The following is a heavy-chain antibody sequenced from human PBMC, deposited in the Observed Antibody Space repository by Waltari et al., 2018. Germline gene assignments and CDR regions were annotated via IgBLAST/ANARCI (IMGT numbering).Heavy chain of an antibody. CDR2: IIPIFGTA. CDR3: ARERVRRIVGATYYMDV. Sequence: QVQLVQSGAEVKKPGSSVKVSCKASGGTFSSYAISWVRQAPGQGLEWMGGIIPIFGTANYAQKFQGRVTITADKSTSTAYMELSSLRSEDTAVYYCARERVRRIVGATYYMDVWGKGTTVTVSS. D-gene: IGHD1-26*01. J-gene: IGHJ6*03. V-gene: IGHV1-69*14. CDR1: GGTFSSYA.